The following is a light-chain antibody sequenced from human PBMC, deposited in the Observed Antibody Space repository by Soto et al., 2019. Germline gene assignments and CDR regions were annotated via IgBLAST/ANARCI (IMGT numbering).Light chain of an antibody. CDR1: QTISSW. CDR2: KAS. Sequence: DIPMTQSPSTLSGSVGDRVTITCRASQTISSWLAWYQQKPGKAPKLLIYKASTLKSGVPSRFSGSGSGTDLTLTISSLQPEDFATYYCQQLESYPSTFGGGTKVDTK. J-gene: IGKJ4*01. V-gene: IGKV1-5*03. CDR3: QQLESYPST.